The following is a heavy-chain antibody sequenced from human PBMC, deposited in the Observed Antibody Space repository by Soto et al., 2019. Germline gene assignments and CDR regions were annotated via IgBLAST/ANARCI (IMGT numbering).Heavy chain of an antibody. D-gene: IGHD2-15*01. V-gene: IGHV3-21*01. CDR3: GRTRGNIN. J-gene: IGHJ4*02. CDR1: GFTLSSYS. CDR2: ISSSSSYI. Sequence: EVQLVESGGGLVKPGVSLRLSCAASGFTLSSYSMNWVRPAPGKGLEWVSSISSSSSYIYYADSVKGQFTLSRDNAKKSLYLQRNILRAEDTAVYYCGRTRGNINWGQGTLVTGSS.